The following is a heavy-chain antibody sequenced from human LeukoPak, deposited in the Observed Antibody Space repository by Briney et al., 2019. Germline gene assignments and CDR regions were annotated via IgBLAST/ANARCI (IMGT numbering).Heavy chain of an antibody. CDR1: GFTFSSFG. V-gene: IGHV3-23*01. CDR3: SKWKAIVLVPAARSPIDY. CDR2: ISGSGVTT. J-gene: IGHJ4*02. D-gene: IGHD2-2*01. Sequence: GGTLRLSCAASGFTFSSFGMSWVRQAPGKGLEWVSAISGSGVTTYYADSVKGRFTISRDNSKHTLYLQMNSLRAEGTAVYYCSKWKAIVLVPAARSPIDYWGQGTLVTVSS.